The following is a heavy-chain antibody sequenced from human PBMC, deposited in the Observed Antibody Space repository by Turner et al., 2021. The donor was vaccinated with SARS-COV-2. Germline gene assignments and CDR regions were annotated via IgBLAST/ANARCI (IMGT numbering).Heavy chain of an antibody. CDR1: GVTFRHYT. CDR3: SRGTYYYDSSVYSGTNWFDP. CDR2: ISSSSSYI. Sequence: EVQLVESGGGLVKPGGSLRLSCAASGVTFRHYTMNWVRQAPGKGLEWVSSISSSSSYIYYADSVKGRFTISRDNAKNSLYLQMNSLRAEDTAVYYCSRGTYYYDSSVYSGTNWFDPWGQGTLVTVSS. J-gene: IGHJ5*02. V-gene: IGHV3-21*01. D-gene: IGHD3-22*01.